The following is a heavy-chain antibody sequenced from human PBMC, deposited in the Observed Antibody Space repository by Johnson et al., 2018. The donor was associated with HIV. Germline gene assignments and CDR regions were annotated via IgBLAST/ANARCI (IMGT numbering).Heavy chain of an antibody. Sequence: VQLVESGGGVVQPGRSLRLSCAASGFTFSSYAMHWVRQAPGKGLEWVANIKQDGSEKYYVDSVKGRFTIYRDNAKNSLYLQINSLGAEDTALYYCASQIVVVTADDAFDLWGQWTRVTVSS. J-gene: IGHJ3*01. CDR1: GFTFSSYA. CDR2: IKQDGSEK. V-gene: IGHV3-7*01. CDR3: ASQIVVVTADDAFDL. D-gene: IGHD2-21*02.